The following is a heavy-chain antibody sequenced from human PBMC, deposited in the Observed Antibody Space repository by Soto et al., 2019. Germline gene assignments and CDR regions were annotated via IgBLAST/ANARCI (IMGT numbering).Heavy chain of an antibody. CDR2: IYYSGST. Sequence: SETLSLTCTVSGGSISSGGYYWSWIRQHPGKGLEWIGYIYYSGSTYYNPSLKSRVTISVDTSKNQFSLKLGSVTAADTAVYSCATKKTLVPDAFDIWGQGTMVTV. CDR3: ATKKTLVPDAFDI. CDR1: GGSISSGGYY. D-gene: IGHD3-16*01. J-gene: IGHJ3*02. V-gene: IGHV4-31*03.